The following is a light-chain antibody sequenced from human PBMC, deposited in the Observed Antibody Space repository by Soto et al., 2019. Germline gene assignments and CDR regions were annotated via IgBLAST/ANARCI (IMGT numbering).Light chain of an antibody. CDR3: NQSFGAHRT. V-gene: IGKV1-39*01. CDR1: QSISTY. CDR2: GAY. J-gene: IGKJ1*01. Sequence: DIQMTQSPSSLSASLGDRVTVTCRASQSISTYLNWFQQRPGKAPKLLIYGAYTLQDGVPSRFRGSGSEKELTLTISSLQPEDFATYYCNQSFGAHRTFGQGTKVDIX.